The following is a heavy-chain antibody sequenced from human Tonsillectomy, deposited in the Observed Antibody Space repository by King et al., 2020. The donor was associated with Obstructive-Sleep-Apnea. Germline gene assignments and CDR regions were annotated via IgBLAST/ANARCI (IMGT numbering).Heavy chain of an antibody. CDR2: IIPMSGTS. Sequence: QLVQSGAEVKKPGSSVTVSCKASGGTVTTDTISWVRQAPGQGLEWMGGIIPMSGTSPYAQKCQGRVIITADASTNIVFMQLNSLRSEDTAVYYCARDLTGMDVWGQGTSVAVSS. V-gene: IGHV1-69*01. J-gene: IGHJ6*02. D-gene: IGHD3-9*01. CDR1: GGTVTTDT. CDR3: ARDLTGMDV.